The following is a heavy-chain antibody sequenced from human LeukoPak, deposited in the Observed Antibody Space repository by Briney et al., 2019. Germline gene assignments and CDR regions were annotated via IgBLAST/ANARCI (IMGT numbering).Heavy chain of an antibody. CDR2: ISSTITTI. CDR1: GLRFSGHY. V-gene: IGHV3-11*04. Sequence: GGSLRLSCAASGLRFSGHYMSWIRQAPGKELEWISYISSTITTIYYADSVKGRFTISRDNAKNSLYLQMSSLRAEDTAVYYCARGDCSATSCYYFDNWGQGTLVTVSS. D-gene: IGHD2-15*01. J-gene: IGHJ4*02. CDR3: ARGDCSATSCYYFDN.